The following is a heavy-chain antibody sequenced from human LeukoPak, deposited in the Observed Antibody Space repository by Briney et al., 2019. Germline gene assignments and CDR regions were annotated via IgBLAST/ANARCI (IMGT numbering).Heavy chain of an antibody. CDR3: ARARDSSGYYGDDAFDI. D-gene: IGHD3-22*01. J-gene: IGHJ3*02. Sequence: GGSLRLSCAASGFTFSSYAMHWVRQAPGKGLEWVAVISYDGSNKYYADSVKGRFTISRDNAKNSLYLQMNSLRAEDAAVYYCARARDSSGYYGDDAFDIWGQGTMVTVSS. CDR2: ISYDGSNK. CDR1: GFTFSSYA. V-gene: IGHV3-30-3*01.